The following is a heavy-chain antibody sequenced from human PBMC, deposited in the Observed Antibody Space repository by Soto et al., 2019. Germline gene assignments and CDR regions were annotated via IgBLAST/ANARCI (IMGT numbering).Heavy chain of an antibody. CDR1: GGSFSGYY. J-gene: IGHJ4*02. Sequence: SETLSLTCAVYGGSFSGYYWSWIRQPPGKGLEWIGEINHSGSTNYNPSLKSRVTISVDTSKNQFSLKLSSVTAADTAVYYCARGQWEDYVYWGQGTLVTVSS. CDR2: INHSGST. V-gene: IGHV4-34*01. D-gene: IGHD1-26*01. CDR3: ARGQWEDYVY.